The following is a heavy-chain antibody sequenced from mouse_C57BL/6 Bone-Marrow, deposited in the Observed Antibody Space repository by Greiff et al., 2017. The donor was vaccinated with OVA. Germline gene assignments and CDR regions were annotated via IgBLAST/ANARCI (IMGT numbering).Heavy chain of an antibody. CDR1: GFTFTAYY. Sequence: DVMLVESGGGLVQPGGSLSLSCAASGFTFTAYYMSWVRQPPGKALEWLGFIRNKANGYTTEYSASVKGRFTISRDNSQIILYLQMNALRAEDSATYYCARYYSNYVGPAYWGQGTLVTVSA. CDR3: ARYYSNYVGPAY. CDR2: IRNKANGYTT. J-gene: IGHJ3*01. D-gene: IGHD2-5*01. V-gene: IGHV7-3*01.